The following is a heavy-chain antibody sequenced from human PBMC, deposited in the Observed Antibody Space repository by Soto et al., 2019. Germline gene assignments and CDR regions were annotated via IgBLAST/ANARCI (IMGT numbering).Heavy chain of an antibody. CDR3: AKSPPKVGVPPFDP. CDR2: ISGSGGST. CDR1: GFTFSSYA. D-gene: IGHD2-15*01. J-gene: IGHJ5*02. V-gene: IGHV3-23*01. Sequence: GGSLSLSYAASGFTFSSYAMSWVRQAPGKGLEWVSAISGSGGSTYYADSVKGRFTISRDNSKNTLYLQMNSLKAEDTAVYYCAKSPPKVGVPPFDPWGQGTLVTVSS.